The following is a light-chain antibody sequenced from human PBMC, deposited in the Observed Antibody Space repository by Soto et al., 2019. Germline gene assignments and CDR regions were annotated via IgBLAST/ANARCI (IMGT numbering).Light chain of an antibody. CDR3: QQYHSYWT. CDR1: QSVSSN. V-gene: IGKV3-15*01. Sequence: EIVMTQSPATLSVSPGERATLSCRASQSVSSNLAWYQQKPGQAPRLLIYGASTRATGIPARFSGSGSGTEFTLTISSLQSEDFAVYYCQQYHSYWTFGQGTKVDNK. CDR2: GAS. J-gene: IGKJ1*01.